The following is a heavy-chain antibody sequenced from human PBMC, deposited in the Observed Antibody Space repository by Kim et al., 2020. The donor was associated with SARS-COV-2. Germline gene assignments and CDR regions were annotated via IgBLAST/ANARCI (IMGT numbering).Heavy chain of an antibody. V-gene: IGHV4-34*01. CDR3: ARPRGVGASLYY. J-gene: IGHJ4*02. Sequence: NYNPSLKSRVTISVDTSKNQFSLRLSSVTAADTAVYYCARPRGVGASLYYWGQGTLVTVSS. D-gene: IGHD1-26*01.